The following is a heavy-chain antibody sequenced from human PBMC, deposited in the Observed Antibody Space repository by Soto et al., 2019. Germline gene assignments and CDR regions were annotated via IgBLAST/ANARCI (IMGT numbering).Heavy chain of an antibody. CDR2: IYYSGST. Sequence: PSETLSLTCTVSGGSVSSGSYYWSWIRQPPGKGLEWIGYIYYSGSTNYNPSLKSRVTISVDTSKNQFSLKLSSVTAADTAVYYCARIVGNDAPVDYWGQGTLVTVSS. V-gene: IGHV4-61*01. J-gene: IGHJ4*02. CDR1: GGSVSSGSYY. D-gene: IGHD1-1*01. CDR3: ARIVGNDAPVDY.